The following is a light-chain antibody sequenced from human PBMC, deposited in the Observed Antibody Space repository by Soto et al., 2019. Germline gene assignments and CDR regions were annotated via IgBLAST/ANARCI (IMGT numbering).Light chain of an antibody. CDR2: DAS. Sequence: IQMTQYPSTLSASVGDRVTITCRASQSISSWLAWYQQKPGKAPKLLIYDASSLESGVPSRFSGSGSGTEFTLTISSLQPDDFATYYCQQYNSYSWTFGQGSKVDNK. CDR1: QSISSW. V-gene: IGKV1-5*01. J-gene: IGKJ1*01. CDR3: QQYNSYSWT.